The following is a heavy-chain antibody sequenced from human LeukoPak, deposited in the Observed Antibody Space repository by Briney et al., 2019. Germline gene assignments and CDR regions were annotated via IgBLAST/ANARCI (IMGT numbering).Heavy chain of an antibody. CDR2: IKQDGTEK. D-gene: IGHD1-26*01. J-gene: IGHJ4*02. V-gene: IGHV3-7*05. CDR1: GFTFSSYE. Sequence: GGSLRLSCAASGFTFSSYEMTWVRQAPGKGLEWVANIKQDGTEKYYVDSVKGRFTISRDNAKNSLYLQMNSLRAEDTAVYYCARDSEWGLLRSDYWGQGTLVTVSS. CDR3: ARDSEWGLLRSDY.